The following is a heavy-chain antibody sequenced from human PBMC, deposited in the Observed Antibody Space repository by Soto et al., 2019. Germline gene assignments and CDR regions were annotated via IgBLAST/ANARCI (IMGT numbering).Heavy chain of an antibody. CDR1: GFTFDTYA. Sequence: EVQLVESGGGLVQPGGSLRLSCAASGFTFDTYALDWVRQAPGKGLEWVSYINTGGTIYYAYSVKGRFTITRENAKNSLYLQMTSLRDEDTAVYYCARDGRRGYDMDVWGQGTTVTVSS. D-gene: IGHD3-10*01. CDR2: INTGGTI. V-gene: IGHV3-48*02. CDR3: ARDGRRGYDMDV. J-gene: IGHJ6*03.